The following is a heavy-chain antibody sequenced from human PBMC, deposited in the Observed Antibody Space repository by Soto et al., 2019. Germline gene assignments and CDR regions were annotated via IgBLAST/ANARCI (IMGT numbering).Heavy chain of an antibody. CDR3: ARVTSMVRGVIDNWFDP. CDR2: IIPMYGPA. J-gene: IGHJ5*02. Sequence: QVPLVQSGTEVRKPGSSVKVSCKASGVTFSSHAINWVRQAPGQGLEWMGGIIPMYGPAKYAQRFQGRVTITADESTSTVYMELSSLTSQDTAVYYCARVTSMVRGVIDNWFDPWGHGTLVTVSS. CDR1: GVTFSSHA. V-gene: IGHV1-69*01. D-gene: IGHD3-10*01.